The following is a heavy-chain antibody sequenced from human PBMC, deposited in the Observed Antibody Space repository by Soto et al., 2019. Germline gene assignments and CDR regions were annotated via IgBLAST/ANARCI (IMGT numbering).Heavy chain of an antibody. J-gene: IGHJ3*02. CDR2: IRSSSSTI. D-gene: IGHD6-6*01. V-gene: IGHV3-48*02. Sequence: EVQLVESGGGLVQPGGSLRLSCAASGFTFSSYSMNWVRQAPGKGLEWVSYIRSSSSTIYYADSVKGRFTISRDNAKNSLYQQINSLEDEHTAVYYCARGFEYNSSSSGDVFAIWVQGTMVTVFS. CDR1: GFTFSSYS. CDR3: ARGFEYNSSSSGDVFAI.